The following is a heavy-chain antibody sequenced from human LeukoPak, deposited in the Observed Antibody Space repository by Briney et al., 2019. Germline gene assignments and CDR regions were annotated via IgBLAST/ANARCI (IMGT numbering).Heavy chain of an antibody. CDR2: TSGSGGST. D-gene: IGHD3-22*01. V-gene: IGHV3-23*01. CDR1: GFTFSSYA. CDR3: AKSDDSSGYYYGIVY. Sequence: PGGSLRLSCAASGFTFSSYAMNWVRQAPGKGLEWVSATSGSGGSTYYADSVKGRFTISRDNSKNTLYLQMNSLRAEDTAVYNCAKSDDSSGYYYGIVYWGQGTLVTVSS. J-gene: IGHJ4*02.